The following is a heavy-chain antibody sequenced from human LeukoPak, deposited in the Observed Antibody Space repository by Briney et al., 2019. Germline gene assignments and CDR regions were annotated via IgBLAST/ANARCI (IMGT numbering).Heavy chain of an antibody. CDR2: ITGGGNT. J-gene: IGHJ4*02. V-gene: IGHV3-66*02. CDR3: ASDTYSKMFGG. CDR1: GFTVSSYY. D-gene: IGHD3-3*01. Sequence: PGGSLRLSCAASGFTVSSYYMNWVRQPPGRGLEWVSLITGGGNTYYADSVKGRFTISRDNSKNTLYLQMNSLRTDDTAVYYCASDTYSKMFGGWGQGTLVTVSS.